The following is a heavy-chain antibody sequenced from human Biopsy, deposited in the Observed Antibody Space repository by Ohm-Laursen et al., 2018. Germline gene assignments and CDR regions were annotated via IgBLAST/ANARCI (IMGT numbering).Heavy chain of an antibody. CDR2: ISYSGST. CDR1: GGSISSSY. Sequence: SETLSLTCSVSGGSISSSYWSWIWQPPGKGLEWIGYISYSGSTSYSPSLKSRVTISADTSKNQLSLTMISLTAADTAVYFCAKQWSYYESFTQHYRGDFDYWGQGTLVIVSS. D-gene: IGHD3-16*01. V-gene: IGHV4-59*08. J-gene: IGHJ4*02. CDR3: AKQWSYYESFTQHYRGDFDY.